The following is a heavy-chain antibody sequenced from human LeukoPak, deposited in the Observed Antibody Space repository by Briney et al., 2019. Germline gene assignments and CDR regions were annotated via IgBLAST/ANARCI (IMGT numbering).Heavy chain of an antibody. D-gene: IGHD1-26*01. Sequence: GGSLRLSCAASGFTFSNYAMHWVRQAPGKGLEWVAVISYDGSKKDYADSEKGRFTISRDNSKNTLYLQMNGLRAEDTAVYYCAKEGFGNYYSAYFDYWGQGTLVTVSS. CDR3: AKEGFGNYYSAYFDY. CDR1: GFTFSNYA. J-gene: IGHJ4*02. CDR2: ISYDGSKK. V-gene: IGHV3-30*04.